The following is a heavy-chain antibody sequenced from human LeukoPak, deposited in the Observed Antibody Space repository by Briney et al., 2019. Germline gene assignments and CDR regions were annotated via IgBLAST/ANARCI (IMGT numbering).Heavy chain of an antibody. D-gene: IGHD3-10*01. V-gene: IGHV5-51*01. CDR1: GYSFTSHW. CDR2: IYPGDSAT. J-gene: IGHJ4*02. Sequence: GESLKISCQGSGYSFTSHWIGWVRQMPGKGLEWMGSIYPGDSATRYSPSFQGQVTISVDKSISTAYLQWSSLKASDTAMYYCARHVYYYGSGSYFYYFDYWGQGTLVTVSS. CDR3: ARHVYYYGSGSYFYYFDY.